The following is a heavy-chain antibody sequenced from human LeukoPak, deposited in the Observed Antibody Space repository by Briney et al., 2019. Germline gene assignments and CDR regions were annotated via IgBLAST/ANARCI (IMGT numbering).Heavy chain of an antibody. CDR3: ARDHRYAFDN. D-gene: IGHD5-12*01. J-gene: IGHJ4*02. Sequence: GGSLRLSCAASGFTFSDYSMNRVRQAPGKGLEWISYVGIGSGNTKYADSVKGRFTISGDSAKNSVFLQMNYLRVEDTAVYYCARDHRYAFDNWGQGTLVTVSS. CDR1: GFTFSDYS. CDR2: VGIGSGNT. V-gene: IGHV3-48*04.